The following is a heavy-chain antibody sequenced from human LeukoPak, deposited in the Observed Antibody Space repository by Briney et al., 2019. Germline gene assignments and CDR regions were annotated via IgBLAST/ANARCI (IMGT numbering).Heavy chain of an antibody. CDR3: AHSRNIGAAGPLTFDY. CDR1: GFSLSTSGVG. D-gene: IGHD6-13*01. Sequence: SGPTLVNPTQTLTLTCTFSGFSLSTSGVGVGWIRQPPGKALEWLALIYWDDDKRYSPSLKSSLTITKDTSKNQVVLRMTNMDPVDTATYYCAHSRNIGAAGPLTFDYWGQGTLVTVSS. J-gene: IGHJ4*02. V-gene: IGHV2-5*02. CDR2: IYWDDDK.